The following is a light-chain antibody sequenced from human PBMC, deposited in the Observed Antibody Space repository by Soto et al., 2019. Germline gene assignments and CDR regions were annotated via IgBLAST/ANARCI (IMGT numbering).Light chain of an antibody. V-gene: IGKV3-20*01. J-gene: IGKJ5*01. CDR2: GAS. CDR3: QQYGSSLIT. Sequence: NVWTQSAGTLSVSPGERATLSCRASQSVSSSQLAWYKQKPGQAPRLIRYGASSRATGIPDRLSGSGSGTEFTLTISRLEPEDFAVYYCQQYGSSLITFGQGTRLEI. CDR1: QSVSSSQ.